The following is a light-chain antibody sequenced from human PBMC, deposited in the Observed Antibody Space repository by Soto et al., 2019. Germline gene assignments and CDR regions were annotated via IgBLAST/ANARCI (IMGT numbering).Light chain of an antibody. CDR1: QSVSSY. V-gene: IGKV3-11*01. CDR3: QQRREWPLT. Sequence: EIVLTQSPATLSLSPGERATLSCRASQSVSSYLAWYQEKPGQAPRLLIYDASNRATGIPARFSGSGSETDFTLTISSLEPEDFAVYYCQQRREWPLTFGGGTKVDSK. CDR2: DAS. J-gene: IGKJ4*01.